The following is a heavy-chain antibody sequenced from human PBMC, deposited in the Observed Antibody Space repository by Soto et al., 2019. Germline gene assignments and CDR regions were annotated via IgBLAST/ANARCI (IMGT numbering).Heavy chain of an antibody. CDR2: INPNSGGT. CDR3: ARASFFDRWELDY. CDR1: GYTITGYY. V-gene: IGHV1-2*04. J-gene: IGHJ4*02. Sequence: ASVKVSCKASGYTITGYYMHWVRQAPGQGLEWMGWINPNSGGTNYAQKFQGWVTMTRDTSISTAYMELSRLRSDDTAVYYCARASFFDRWELDYWGQGTLVTVS. D-gene: IGHD1-26*01.